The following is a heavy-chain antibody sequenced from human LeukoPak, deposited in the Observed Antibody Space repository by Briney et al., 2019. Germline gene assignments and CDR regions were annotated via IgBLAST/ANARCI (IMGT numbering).Heavy chain of an antibody. J-gene: IGHJ5*02. D-gene: IGHD3-22*01. CDR1: GFTFSTYS. CDR2: ISSSSSTI. V-gene: IGHV3-48*04. Sequence: GGSLRLSCAASGFTFSTYSIDWVRQAPGKGLEWISYISSSSSTIDLADSVKGRFTIPRDNARNSVYLQMNSLRAEDTAVYYCARVHTSSYAADLWGQGALVTVSS. CDR3: ARVHTSSYAADL.